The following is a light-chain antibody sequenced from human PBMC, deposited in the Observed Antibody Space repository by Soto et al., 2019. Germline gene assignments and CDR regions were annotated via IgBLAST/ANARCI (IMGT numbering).Light chain of an antibody. V-gene: IGKV3-20*01. J-gene: IGKJ2*01. CDR2: ATS. CDR1: QTITSTY. CDR3: QQHNSSPYT. Sequence: EIVLTQSPGTLSLSPGERATLSCRASQTITSTYLAWYQQKSGQAPRLLIYATSSRATGIPDRFSGSGSRTDFTLTISRLEPEDFAVYYCQQHNSSPYTFGQGTNLEIK.